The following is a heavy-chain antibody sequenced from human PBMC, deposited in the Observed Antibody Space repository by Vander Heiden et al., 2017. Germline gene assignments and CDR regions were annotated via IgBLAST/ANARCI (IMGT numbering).Heavy chain of an antibody. Sequence: QLRLEESGPGLLKPSETLSLRCAVSGGPIPSTRPYWGWVRQPPGKGLEGIGSINHAGKTYFSPSLKSRVSLSIDTTKSQFSLEVTSVTAADAAVYYCARLAYGYIGGVWWFDPWGQGILVTVSS. J-gene: IGHJ5*02. V-gene: IGHV4-39*01. CDR3: ARLAYGYIGGVWWFDP. D-gene: IGHD5-18*01. CDR2: INHAGKT. CDR1: GGPIPSTRPY.